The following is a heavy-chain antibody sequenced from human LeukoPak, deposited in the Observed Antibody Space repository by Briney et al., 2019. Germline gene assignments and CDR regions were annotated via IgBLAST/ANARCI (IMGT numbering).Heavy chain of an antibody. CDR2: ISHSGSA. J-gene: IGHJ4*02. V-gene: IGHV4-59*01. CDR3: ARDDLGNYYDSSGYYYV. D-gene: IGHD3-22*01. Sequence: SETLSLTCTVSGGSLSSFYWSWIRQTPGKGLEWIGYISHSGSATHNPSLKSRVAIFVQTPKNQLSLTTSSVTDADTAVYYCARDDLGNYYDSSGYYYVWGQGTLVTVSS. CDR1: GGSLSSFY.